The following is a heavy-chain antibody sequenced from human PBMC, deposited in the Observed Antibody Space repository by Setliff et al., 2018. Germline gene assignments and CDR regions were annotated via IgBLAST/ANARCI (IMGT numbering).Heavy chain of an antibody. Sequence: GGSLRLSCAASGFTFSTFAMTWVRQAPGKRLEWVSTISGTGGNTYYADSVQGRFVISRDNSMNTLYLQMNRLRAEDTAVFYCVKGSDPYYFYYMDVCGKGTTVTVSS. J-gene: IGHJ6*03. D-gene: IGHD2-21*02. CDR1: GFTFSTFA. CDR3: VKGSDPYYFYYMDV. V-gene: IGHV3-23*01. CDR2: ISGTGGNT.